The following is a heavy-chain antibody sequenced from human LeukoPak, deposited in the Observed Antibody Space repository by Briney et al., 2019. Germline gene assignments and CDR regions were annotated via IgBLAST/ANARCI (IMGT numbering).Heavy chain of an antibody. D-gene: IGHD6-13*01. CDR1: GYTFTSYW. CDR2: INPSDGSV. V-gene: IGHV1-46*01. J-gene: IGHJ4*02. CDR3: AKAPRNSSTMLDY. Sequence: ASVKVSCKASGYTFTSYWIQWVRQAPGQGLEWVGLINPSDGSVAYAHRFQGRVTMTRDTSTSIVYMDLSSLRSEDTAEYYCAKAPRNSSTMLDYWGQGTLLTVSS.